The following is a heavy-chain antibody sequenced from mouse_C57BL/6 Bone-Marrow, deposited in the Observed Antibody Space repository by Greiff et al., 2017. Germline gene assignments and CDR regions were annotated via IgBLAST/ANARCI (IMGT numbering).Heavy chain of an antibody. CDR1: GYTFTSYW. CDR3: ARSGPLGRSFDY. Sequence: QVQLQQPGAELVKPGASVKMSCKASGYTFTSYWITWVKQRPGQGLEWIGDIYPTSGRTNYNAKFKSKAILTVEPASNTAYMQLSSLTSEDSAVFYCARSGPLGRSFDYWGQGTTLTVSS. V-gene: IGHV1-55*01. D-gene: IGHD4-1*01. J-gene: IGHJ2*01. CDR2: IYPTSGRT.